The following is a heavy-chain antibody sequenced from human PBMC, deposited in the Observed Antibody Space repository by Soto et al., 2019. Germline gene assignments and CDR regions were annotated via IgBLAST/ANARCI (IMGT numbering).Heavy chain of an antibody. CDR3: AIAIPEGGRNWFDP. V-gene: IGHV1-2*02. J-gene: IGHJ5*02. CDR2: INPNSGDT. D-gene: IGHD2-2*01. Sequence: SSVKVSCKASGYTFTSYDINWVRQATGQGLEWMGWINPNSGDTNYAQKFQGRVTMTRDTSISTVYMELSRLRSDDTAVYYCAIAIPEGGRNWFDPWGHGTLVTVSS. CDR1: GYTFTSYD.